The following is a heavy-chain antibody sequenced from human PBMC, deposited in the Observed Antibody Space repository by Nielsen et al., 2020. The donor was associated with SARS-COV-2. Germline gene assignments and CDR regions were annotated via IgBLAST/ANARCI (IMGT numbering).Heavy chain of an antibody. Sequence: GESLKISCAASGFTFSSYSMNWVRQAPGKGLEWVSYISSSSSTIYYADSVKGRFTISRDNAKNSLYLQMNSLRDEDTAVYYCARIPYLQGVSFDPWGQGTLVTVSS. D-gene: IGHD2-8*01. V-gene: IGHV3-48*02. CDR2: ISSSSSTI. CDR1: GFTFSSYS. CDR3: ARIPYLQGVSFDP. J-gene: IGHJ5*02.